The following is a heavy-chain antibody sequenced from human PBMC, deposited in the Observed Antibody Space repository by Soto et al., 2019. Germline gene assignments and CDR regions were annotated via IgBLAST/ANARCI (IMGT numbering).Heavy chain of an antibody. CDR3: AKDGGGSYY. D-gene: IGHD3-10*01. Sequence: EVQLLESGEDLVQPGGSLRLSCAASGFTFSTSAMSWVRQAPGKGLEWVSGVSGSGGSTYYADSVKGRFTISRDNSKNTLYPQMNSLRVEDTAVYYCAKDGGGSYYWGQGTLVTVSS. CDR1: GFTFSTSA. J-gene: IGHJ4*02. CDR2: VSGSGGST. V-gene: IGHV3-23*01.